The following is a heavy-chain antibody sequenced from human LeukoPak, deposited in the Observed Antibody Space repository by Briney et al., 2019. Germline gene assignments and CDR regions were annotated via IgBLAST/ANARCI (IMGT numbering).Heavy chain of an antibody. Sequence: PSETLSLTCAVYGGSFSGYYWSWIRQPPGKGLEWIGEINHSGSTNYNPSLKSRVTISVDTSKNQFSLRLSSVTAADTAVYYCARRGWVVPAAMPGYYYMDVWGKGTTVTISS. CDR2: INHSGST. V-gene: IGHV4-34*01. D-gene: IGHD2-2*01. CDR3: ARRGWVVPAAMPGYYYMDV. J-gene: IGHJ6*03. CDR1: GGSFSGYY.